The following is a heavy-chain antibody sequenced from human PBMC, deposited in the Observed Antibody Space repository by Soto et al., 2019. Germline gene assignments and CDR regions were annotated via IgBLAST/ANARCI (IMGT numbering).Heavy chain of an antibody. J-gene: IGHJ5*02. CDR2: INAGNGNT. CDR1: GYSFTTYA. D-gene: IGHD3-3*01. Sequence: ASVKVSCKASGYSFTTYATHCLRQAPGQRLEWMGCINAGNGNTKSSQKFQGRVTITRDTSASTAYMELTSLTSEDTAVYYCARGLYPSKAGNSWFEPWGQGTLVTVSS. V-gene: IGHV1-3*01. CDR3: ARGLYPSKAGNSWFEP.